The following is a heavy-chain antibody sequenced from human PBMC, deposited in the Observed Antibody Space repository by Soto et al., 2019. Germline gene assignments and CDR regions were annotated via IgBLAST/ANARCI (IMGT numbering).Heavy chain of an antibody. CDR2: INHSGST. CDR1: GGSLSGYY. J-gene: IGHJ1*01. D-gene: IGHD6-13*01. CDR3: ARGPTRFLAAAGIAEYFQH. Sequence: XETLSLTCAVYGGSLSGYYWSWIRQPPGKGLEWIGEINHSGSTNYNPSLKSRVTISVDTSKNQFSLKLSSVTAADTAVYYCARGPTRFLAAAGIAEYFQHWGQGTLVTVSS. V-gene: IGHV4-34*01.